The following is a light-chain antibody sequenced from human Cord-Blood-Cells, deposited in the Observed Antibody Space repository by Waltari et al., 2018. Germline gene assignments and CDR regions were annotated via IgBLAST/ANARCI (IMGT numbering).Light chain of an antibody. Sequence: YELTQPPSVSVSPGQTARITCSGDALPQQLAYCHQQKRGQAPVLVIYKDSERPSGIPERFSGSSSGTTVTLTISGVQAEDEADYYCQSADSSGTYPYVFGTGTKVTVL. CDR1: ALPQQL. CDR2: KDS. J-gene: IGLJ1*01. CDR3: QSADSSGTYPYV. V-gene: IGLV3-25*03.